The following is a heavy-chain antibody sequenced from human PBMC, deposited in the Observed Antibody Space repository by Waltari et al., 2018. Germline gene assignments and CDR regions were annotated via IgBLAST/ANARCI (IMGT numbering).Heavy chain of an antibody. CDR1: GYTFTDWY. CDR3: ATDGPFGGSYRDY. J-gene: IGHJ4*02. V-gene: IGHV1-2*06. CDR2: ISPNSGGT. Sequence: QVQLVQSGAEVKKPGASVKVSCKASGYTFTDWYMYWVRQAPGQGLEWMGRISPNSGGTNYAQKFQGRVTMTRDTSISTAYMELSSLRSEDTAVYYCATDGPFGGSYRDYWGQGTLVTVSS. D-gene: IGHD1-26*01.